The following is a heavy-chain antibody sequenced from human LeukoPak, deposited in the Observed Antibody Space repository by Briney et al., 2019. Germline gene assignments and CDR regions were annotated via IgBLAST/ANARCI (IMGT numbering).Heavy chain of an antibody. V-gene: IGHV1-2*02. Sequence: ASVKVSCKASGYTFTGYYMHWVRQAPGQGLEWMGWINPNSGGTNYAQKFQGRVTMTRDTSTSTVYMELRSLRSDDTAVYYCARDLKRGYSSGRYSWGTGSSNDYWGQGTLVTVSS. D-gene: IGHD6-19*01. CDR1: GYTFTGYY. J-gene: IGHJ4*02. CDR2: INPNSGGT. CDR3: ARDLKRGYSSGRYSWGTGSSNDY.